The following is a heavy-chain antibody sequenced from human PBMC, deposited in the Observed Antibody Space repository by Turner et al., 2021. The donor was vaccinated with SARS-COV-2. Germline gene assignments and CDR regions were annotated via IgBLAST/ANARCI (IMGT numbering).Heavy chain of an antibody. D-gene: IGHD1-26*01. CDR1: GFTFSRYD. Sequence: VQLVESGGVLVQPGGSLRLSCAASGFTFSRYDMNWVRQAPGKGLEGVSYISGSGSTIYYGDSMKGRVAVSRDNAKNSLYRQVNSLRVEDTAVYYCARGRSWNYWGQGTLITVSS. V-gene: IGHV3-48*03. CDR2: ISGSGSTI. J-gene: IGHJ4*02. CDR3: ARGRSWNY.